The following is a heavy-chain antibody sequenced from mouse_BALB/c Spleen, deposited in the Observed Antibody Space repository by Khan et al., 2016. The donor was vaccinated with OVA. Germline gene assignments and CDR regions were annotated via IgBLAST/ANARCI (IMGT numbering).Heavy chain of an antibody. CDR2: IIYTGYT. CDR1: GDSITSGY. D-gene: IGHD2-12*01. CDR3: ARSTYRYAFVY. J-gene: IGHJ3*01. V-gene: IGHV3-8*02. Sequence: EVQLQESGPSLVKPSQTLSLTCSVTGDSITSGYWNWIRKFPGNKLEYMGYIIYTGYTYYNPSLNSRISITRHISKNQYYLQLSSVTDEDTATYYCARSTYRYAFVYWGQGTLVTVSA.